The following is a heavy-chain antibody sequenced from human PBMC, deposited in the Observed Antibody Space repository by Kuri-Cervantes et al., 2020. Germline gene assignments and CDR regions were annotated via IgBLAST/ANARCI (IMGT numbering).Heavy chain of an antibody. Sequence: GESLKISCAASGFTFSSYAMHWVRQAPGKGLELVAVISYDGSNKYYADSVKGRFTISRDNSKNTLYLQMNSLRAEDTAVYYCARDGGYCSSTSCYGVSGIDYWGQGTTVTVSS. V-gene: IGHV3-30-3*01. CDR2: ISYDGSNK. CDR1: GFTFSSYA. D-gene: IGHD2-2*01. CDR3: ARDGGYCSSTSCYGVSGIDY. J-gene: IGHJ6*02.